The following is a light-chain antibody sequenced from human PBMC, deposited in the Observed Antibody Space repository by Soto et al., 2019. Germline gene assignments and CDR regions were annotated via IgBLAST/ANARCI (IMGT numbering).Light chain of an antibody. CDR1: QSVSSSY. CDR3: QQNYSTPIT. J-gene: IGKJ5*01. V-gene: IGKV3-20*01. Sequence: EIVLTQSPGTLSLSPGERATLSCRASQSVSSSYLAWYQQKPGQAPRLLIYGASSRATGIPVRFSGSGSDSNFTLTISSLQPEDFAVYYCQQNYSTPITFGQGTRLEIK. CDR2: GAS.